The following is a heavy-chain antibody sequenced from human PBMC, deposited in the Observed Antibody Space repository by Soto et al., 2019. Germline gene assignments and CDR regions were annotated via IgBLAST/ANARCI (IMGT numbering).Heavy chain of an antibody. J-gene: IGHJ4*02. V-gene: IGHV3-21*01. D-gene: IGHD5-12*01. CDR1: GFTFSSYS. CDR3: AALDGYNRHY. Sequence: PGGALRLSCAASGFTFSSYSMNWGRQAPGKGLEWVSSISSSSSYIYYADSVKGRFTISRDNAKNSLYLQMNRLRAEDTAVYYCAALDGYNRHYWGQGPLVTVSS. CDR2: ISSSSSYI.